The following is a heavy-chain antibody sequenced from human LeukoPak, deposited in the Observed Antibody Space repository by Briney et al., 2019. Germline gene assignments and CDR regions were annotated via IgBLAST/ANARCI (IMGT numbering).Heavy chain of an antibody. Sequence: PSETLSLTCAVSGGSISSSDWWTWVRQSPGKGLEWIGEISLSGDTDYNPSLKTRLTISVDKSNNQFSLNLSSVTAADTAVYYCARHRGTTGTTSHIDYYYYYMDVWGKGTTVTISS. D-gene: IGHD1-1*01. CDR1: GGSISSSDW. CDR2: ISLSGDT. J-gene: IGHJ6*03. CDR3: ARHRGTTGTTSHIDYYYYYMDV. V-gene: IGHV4-4*02.